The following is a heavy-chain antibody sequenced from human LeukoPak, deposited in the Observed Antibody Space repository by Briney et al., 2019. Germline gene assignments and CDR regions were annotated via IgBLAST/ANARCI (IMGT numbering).Heavy chain of an antibody. J-gene: IGHJ4*02. Sequence: GGSLRLSCAASGFTFSSYAMSWVRQAPGKGLEWVSAISGSGGSTYYADSVKGRFTISRDNSKNTLYLQMNSLGAEDTAVYYCAKPLPYYYDSSEGGGLDYWGQGTLVTVSS. CDR3: AKPLPYYYDSSEGGGLDY. CDR2: ISGSGGST. V-gene: IGHV3-23*01. D-gene: IGHD3-22*01. CDR1: GFTFSSYA.